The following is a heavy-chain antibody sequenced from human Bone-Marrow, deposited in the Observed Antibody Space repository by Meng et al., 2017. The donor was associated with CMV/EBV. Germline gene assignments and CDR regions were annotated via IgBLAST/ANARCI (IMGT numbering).Heavy chain of an antibody. CDR2: ISYDGSNK. Sequence: GESLKISCAASGFTFSSYAMHWVRQAPGKGLEWVAVISYDGSNKYYADSVKGRFTISRDNSKNTLYLQMNSLRAEDTAVYYCVPTYYYDSSGYPSSYWGQGTLVTVSS. D-gene: IGHD3-22*01. V-gene: IGHV3-30-3*01. J-gene: IGHJ4*02. CDR1: GFTFSSYA. CDR3: VPTYYYDSSGYPSSY.